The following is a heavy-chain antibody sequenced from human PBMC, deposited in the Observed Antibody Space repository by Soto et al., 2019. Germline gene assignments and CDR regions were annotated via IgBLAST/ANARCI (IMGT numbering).Heavy chain of an antibody. J-gene: IGHJ4*02. CDR1: GGSISGYY. Sequence: SETLSLTCSVSGGSISGYYWTWIRLPPGKGLEWIGHVYYSGSTDYNPSLKSRVSVSVDTSKNQFSLNLSSVTAADTAVYYCARGTSGSPRPNLDYWGQGTLVTVSS. CDR2: VYYSGST. D-gene: IGHD1-26*01. V-gene: IGHV4-59*01. CDR3: ARGTSGSPRPNLDY.